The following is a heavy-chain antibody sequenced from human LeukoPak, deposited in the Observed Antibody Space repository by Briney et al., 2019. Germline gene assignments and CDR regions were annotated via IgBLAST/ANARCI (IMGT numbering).Heavy chain of an antibody. Sequence: SETLSLTCTVSGGSISSSSYYWGWIRQPPGKGLEWIASIYYSGSTYYNPSLKSRVTISLDTSKNQFSLQLNSVTPEDTAVYYCARSQQLTKAHFDYWGQGTLVTVSS. CDR3: ARSQQLTKAHFDY. CDR1: GGSISSSSYY. J-gene: IGHJ4*02. D-gene: IGHD6-13*01. CDR2: IYYSGST. V-gene: IGHV4-39*07.